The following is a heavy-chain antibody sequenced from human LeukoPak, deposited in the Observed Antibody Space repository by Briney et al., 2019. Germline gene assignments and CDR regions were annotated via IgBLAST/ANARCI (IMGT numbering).Heavy chain of an antibody. J-gene: IGHJ4*02. V-gene: IGHV3-21*01. CDR2: ISSSRGYI. D-gene: IGHD3-10*02. Sequence: PAGSLRLSCAASGFTFSSYSMNWVRQAPGKGLEWVSAISSSRGYIYYADSVKGRFTISRDNAKNSLYLQMNSLRAEDTAIYYCARVSYVRGVTVYYFAHWGQGTLVTVSS. CDR3: ARVSYVRGVTVYYFAH. CDR1: GFTFSSYS.